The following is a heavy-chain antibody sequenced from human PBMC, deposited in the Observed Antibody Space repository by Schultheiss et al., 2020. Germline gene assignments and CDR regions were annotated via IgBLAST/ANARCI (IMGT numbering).Heavy chain of an antibody. V-gene: IGHV3-33*03. CDR2: IWYDGSNK. J-gene: IGHJ4*02. CDR1: GFTFSRHN. CDR3: GLTADY. Sequence: RGSLRLSCAASGFTFSRHNMNWVRQAPGKGLEWVAVIWYDGSNKYYADSVKGRFTISRDNAKNSLYLQMNSLRAEDTAVYYCGLTADYWGQGTLVTVSS. D-gene: IGHD3-16*01.